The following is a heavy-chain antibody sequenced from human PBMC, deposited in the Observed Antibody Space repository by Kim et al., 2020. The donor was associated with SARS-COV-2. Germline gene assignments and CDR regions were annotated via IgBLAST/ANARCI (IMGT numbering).Heavy chain of an antibody. J-gene: IGHJ4*02. D-gene: IGHD3-22*01. Sequence: VKGRFTISRDNSKNTLYLQMNSLRAEDTAVYYCAKDYYDSSGYYPQKWDYWGQGTLVTVSS. CDR3: AKDYYDSSGYYPQKWDY. V-gene: IGHV3-23*01.